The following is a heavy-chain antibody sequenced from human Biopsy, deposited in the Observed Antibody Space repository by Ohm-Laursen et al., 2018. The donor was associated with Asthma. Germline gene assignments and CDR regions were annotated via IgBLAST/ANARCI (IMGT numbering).Heavy chain of an antibody. CDR2: IVFASGAT. CDR1: GVALSGYT. J-gene: IGHJ4*01. CDR3: AAGRTSLQGESLI. Sequence: SVKVSCNASGVALSGYTFEWVRQARGLGLEWIAWIVFASGATNYAQNFRDRLTVTRDMAAGSVSMELRGLSSTDTAVYYCAAGRTSLQGESLIWGQGTLVSVSS. D-gene: IGHD2/OR15-2a*01. V-gene: IGHV1-58*01.